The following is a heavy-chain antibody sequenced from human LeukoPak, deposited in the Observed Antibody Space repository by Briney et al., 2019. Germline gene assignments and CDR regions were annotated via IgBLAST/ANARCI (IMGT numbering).Heavy chain of an antibody. CDR1: GFTFSSYA. D-gene: IGHD1-26*01. J-gene: IGHJ3*02. Sequence: GGSLRLSCAASGFTFSSYAMSWVRQAPGRGLEWASDISGSGGSTYYADSVKGRFTISRDNSKNTLYLQMNSLRAEDTAVYYCAKDGEYSGSLDAFDIWGQGTMVTVSS. CDR3: AKDGEYSGSLDAFDI. V-gene: IGHV3-23*01. CDR2: ISGSGGST.